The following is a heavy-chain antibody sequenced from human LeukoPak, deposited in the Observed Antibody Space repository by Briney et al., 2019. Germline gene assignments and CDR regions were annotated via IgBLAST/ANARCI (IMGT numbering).Heavy chain of an antibody. V-gene: IGHV3-23*01. CDR1: GFTFSFHG. D-gene: IGHD6-19*01. Sequence: GGSLRLSCAASGFTFSFHGMSWVRQAPGKGLEWVSAISGSGGSTYYADSVKGRFTISRDNSKNTLYLQMNSLRAEDTAVYYCAKLARYSSGWYLGYFDYWGQGTLVTVSS. J-gene: IGHJ4*02. CDR3: AKLARYSSGWYLGYFDY. CDR2: ISGSGGST.